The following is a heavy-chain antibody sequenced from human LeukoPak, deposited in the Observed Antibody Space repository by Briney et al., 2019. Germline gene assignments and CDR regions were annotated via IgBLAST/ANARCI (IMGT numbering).Heavy chain of an antibody. D-gene: IGHD6-19*01. J-gene: IGHJ6*03. CDR2: INHSGST. CDR1: GGSFSGYY. V-gene: IGHV4-34*01. CDR3: ARRKGEQWLVRYYYYMDV. Sequence: SETLSLTCAVYGGSFSGYYWSWIRQPPGKGLEWIGEINHSGSTNYNPSLKSRVTISVDTSKNQFSLKLSSVTAADTAVYYCARRKGEQWLVRYYYYMDVWGKGTTVTISS.